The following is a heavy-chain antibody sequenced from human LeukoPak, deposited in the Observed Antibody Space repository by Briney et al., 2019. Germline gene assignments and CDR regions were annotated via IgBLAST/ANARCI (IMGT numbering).Heavy chain of an antibody. J-gene: IGHJ4*02. D-gene: IGHD3/OR15-3a*01. Sequence: GGSLRLSCAASGFTFRTYGMSWVRQAPGAGLEWVSSISDSGRNTYYAGSMKGRFTISRDNSKNTLYLQMNSLTAEDTAVYYCATRGTGWGQGTLVIVSS. CDR3: ATRGTG. V-gene: IGHV3-23*01. CDR2: ISDSGRNT. CDR1: GFTFRTYG.